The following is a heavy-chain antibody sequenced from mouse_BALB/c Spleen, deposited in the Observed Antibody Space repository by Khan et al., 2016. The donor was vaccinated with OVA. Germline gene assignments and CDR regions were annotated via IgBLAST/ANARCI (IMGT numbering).Heavy chain of an antibody. Sequence: VQLQQSGPGLVNPSQSLSLTCTVTGYSITSDYAWNWIRQFPGNKLEWMGYQNYSGSTNYNPALKSRISITRDTSKNQFFLQLNSVTTEDTATYYCARDGSRYNYAMDYWGQGTSVTVSS. CDR1: GYSITSDYA. J-gene: IGHJ4*01. CDR3: ARDGSRYNYAMDY. V-gene: IGHV3-2*02. D-gene: IGHD2-3*01. CDR2: QNYSGST.